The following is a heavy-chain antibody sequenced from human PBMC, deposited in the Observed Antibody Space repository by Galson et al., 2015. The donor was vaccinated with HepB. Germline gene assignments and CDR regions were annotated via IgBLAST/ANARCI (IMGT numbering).Heavy chain of an antibody. J-gene: IGHJ6*02. CDR2: TYYRSKWYN. CDR1: GDSVSSNSAA. V-gene: IGHV6-1*01. Sequence: CAISGDSVSSNSAAWNWIRQSPSRGLEWLGRTYYRSKWYNDYAVSVKSRITINPDTSKNQFSLQLNSVTPEDTAVYYCASHATGQNDYSNYYYYGMDVWGQGTTVTVSS. CDR3: ASHATGQNDYSNYYYYGMDV. D-gene: IGHD4-11*01.